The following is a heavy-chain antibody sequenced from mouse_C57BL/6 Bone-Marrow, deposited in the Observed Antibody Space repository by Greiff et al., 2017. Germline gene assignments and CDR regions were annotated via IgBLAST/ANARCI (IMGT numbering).Heavy chain of an antibody. CDR3: AEAYYYGSSYVWYFGV. Sequence: QVQLQQPGAELVKPGASVKLSCKASGYTFTSYWMQWVKQRPGQGLEWIGEIDPSASYTNYNQKFKGKATLTVDTSSSTAYMQLSSLTSEDSAVYYCAEAYYYGSSYVWYFGVWGTGTTVTVSS. CDR1: GYTFTSYW. CDR2: IDPSASYT. D-gene: IGHD1-1*01. J-gene: IGHJ1*03. V-gene: IGHV1-50*01.